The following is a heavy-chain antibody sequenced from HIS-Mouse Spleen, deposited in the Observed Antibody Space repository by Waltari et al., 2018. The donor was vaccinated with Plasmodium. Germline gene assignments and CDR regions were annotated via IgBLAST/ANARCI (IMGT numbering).Heavy chain of an antibody. V-gene: IGHV4-38-2*02. CDR1: GYSISSGYY. Sequence: QVQLQESGPGLVKPSETLSLPCTVSGYSISSGYYWVWIRQPPGKGLEWIGSIYHSGGTVYNPSLKSRVTIAVDTAKNQFALKLSAVTAADTAVYYCAREGGSQYFDYWGQGTLVTVSS. CDR2: IYHSGGT. J-gene: IGHJ4*02. D-gene: IGHD3-16*01. CDR3: AREGGSQYFDY.